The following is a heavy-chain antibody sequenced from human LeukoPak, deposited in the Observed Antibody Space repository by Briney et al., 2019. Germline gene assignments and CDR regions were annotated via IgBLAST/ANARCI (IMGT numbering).Heavy chain of an antibody. CDR3: ARVIWGAVDY. D-gene: IGHD3-16*01. Sequence: PSETLSLTCTVSGGSISSYYWSWLRQPPGKGLEWIGYIYYSGSTNYNPSLKSRVTISVDTSKNQFSLKLSSVTAADTAVYYCARVIWGAVDYWGQGTLVTVSS. J-gene: IGHJ4*02. V-gene: IGHV4-59*01. CDR2: IYYSGST. CDR1: GGSISSYY.